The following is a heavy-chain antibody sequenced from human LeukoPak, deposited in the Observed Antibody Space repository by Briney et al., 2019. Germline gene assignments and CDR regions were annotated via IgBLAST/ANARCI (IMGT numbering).Heavy chain of an antibody. J-gene: IGHJ5*02. CDR2: ISAYNGNT. CDR3: ATIMGAGDNWFDP. D-gene: IGHD1-26*01. Sequence: ASVKVSCKASGYTFTSYGISWVRQAPGQGLEWMGWISAYNGNTNYAQKLQGRVTMTTDTSTSTAYMELSSLRSEDTAVYYCATIMGAGDNWFDPWGQGTLVTVSS. V-gene: IGHV1-18*01. CDR1: GYTFTSYG.